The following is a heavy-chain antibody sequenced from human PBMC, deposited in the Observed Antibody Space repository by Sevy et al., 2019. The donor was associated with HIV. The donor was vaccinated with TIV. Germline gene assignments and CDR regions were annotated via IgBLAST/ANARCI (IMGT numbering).Heavy chain of an antibody. D-gene: IGHD5-12*01. CDR1: DYSISSGYY. Sequence: SETLSLTCTVSDYSISSGYYWGWIRQPPGKGLEWIGSIYHSGSTYYNPSLKSRVTISVDTSKNQFSLKLSSVTAADTAVYYCARGLDIVATIGYWGQGTLVTVSS. V-gene: IGHV4-38-2*02. CDR2: IYHSGST. J-gene: IGHJ4*02. CDR3: ARGLDIVATIGY.